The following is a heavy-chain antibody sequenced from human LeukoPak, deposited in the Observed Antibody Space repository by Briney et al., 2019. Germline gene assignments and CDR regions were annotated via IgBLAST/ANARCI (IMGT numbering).Heavy chain of an antibody. CDR1: AFTFNSYV. Sequence: GGTLRLSCAASAFTFNSYVMSWVRQAPGKGLEWVSGISGSGSVTEYADSVKGRFTISRDNSKNTLYLQMNSLRAEDTAVYYCAKDRCSNGIGCYYYYMDVWGKGTTVTISS. J-gene: IGHJ6*03. CDR3: AKDRCSNGIGCYYYYMDV. CDR2: ISGSGSVT. D-gene: IGHD2-8*01. V-gene: IGHV3-23*01.